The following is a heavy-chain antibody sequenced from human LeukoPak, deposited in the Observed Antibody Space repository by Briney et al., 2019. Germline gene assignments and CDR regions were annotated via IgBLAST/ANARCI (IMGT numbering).Heavy chain of an antibody. V-gene: IGHV3-15*01. CDR1: GISFSNAW. CDR3: TTDYGEYCSGTTCYKGS. J-gene: IGHJ4*02. D-gene: IGHD2-2*02. CDR2: IKGKTDGETT. Sequence: GGSLRLSCTASGISFSNAWMSWVRQAPGRGLEWVGRIKGKTDGETTDYAAPVKGRFTISRDDSKNTVYLQMNSLKTEDTAVYYCTTDYGEYCSGTTCYKGSRGQGTLVTVSS.